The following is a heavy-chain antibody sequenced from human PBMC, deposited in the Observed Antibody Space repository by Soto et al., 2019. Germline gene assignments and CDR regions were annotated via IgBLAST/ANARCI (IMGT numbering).Heavy chain of an antibody. Sequence: VESLKISCKGSGYIFSNYWIWWCLEMAGKGLQWMGIIYPGDSDTRYSPSFQGQVTISADKSISTAYLQWSSLKASDTAMYYCARVSRENQRNWFDPWGQGTPVTVSS. V-gene: IGHV5-51*01. CDR1: GYIFSNYW. J-gene: IGHJ5*02. CDR2: IYPGDSDT. D-gene: IGHD2-2*01. CDR3: ARVSRENQRNWFDP.